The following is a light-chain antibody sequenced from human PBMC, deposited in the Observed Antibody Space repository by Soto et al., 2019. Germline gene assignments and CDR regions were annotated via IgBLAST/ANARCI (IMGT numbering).Light chain of an antibody. V-gene: IGKV3-15*01. CDR2: GAS. CDR1: QSVNSN. CDR3: QHYNNWPPWT. J-gene: IGKJ1*01. Sequence: ILMTQSPATLSVSPWDTATLSCRASQSVNSNLAWYQQKPGQAPRLLIYGASIRATGIPARFSGSGSGTEFTLTISTLQSEDFAIYYCQHYNNWPPWTFGQGTKVDIK.